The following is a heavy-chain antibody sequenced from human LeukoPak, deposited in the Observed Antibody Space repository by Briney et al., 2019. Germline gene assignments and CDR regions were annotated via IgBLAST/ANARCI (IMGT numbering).Heavy chain of an antibody. CDR1: GGSFSGYY. Sequence: SETLSLTCAVYGGSFSGYYWSWIRQPPGKGLEWIGEINHSGSTNYNPSLKSRVTISVDTSKNQFSLKLSSVTAADTAVYYCARGSVLDLNWFDPWGQGTLVTVSS. CDR3: ARGSVLDLNWFDP. J-gene: IGHJ5*02. D-gene: IGHD3-3*01. CDR2: INHSGST. V-gene: IGHV4-34*01.